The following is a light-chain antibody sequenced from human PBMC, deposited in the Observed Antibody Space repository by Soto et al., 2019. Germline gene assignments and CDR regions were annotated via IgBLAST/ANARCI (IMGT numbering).Light chain of an antibody. CDR2: KAS. J-gene: IGKJ4*01. Sequence: DIQMTQCPSSVSASVGDTVTVSCRASQVISSWLAWYQQKPGRAPNLLIYKASTLQTGVPSRFSGSGSGTDFTLTITNLQPEDFATYYCHQASSFPLSFGGGTKVDIK. CDR3: HQASSFPLS. V-gene: IGKV1-12*01. CDR1: QVISSW.